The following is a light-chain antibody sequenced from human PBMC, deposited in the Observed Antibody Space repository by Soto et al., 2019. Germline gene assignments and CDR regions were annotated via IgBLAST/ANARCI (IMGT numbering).Light chain of an antibody. J-gene: IGLJ2*01. CDR1: SSNIGAGYD. Sequence: QSVLTQPPSVSGAPGQRVTISCTGSSSNIGAGYDVHWYQQLPGTAPKLLIYGNSNRPSGVPDRFSGSKSGTSASLAITGLQAEDEADYYCQSYDSSHVVFGGGNKLTVL. CDR2: GNS. V-gene: IGLV1-40*01. CDR3: QSYDSSHVV.